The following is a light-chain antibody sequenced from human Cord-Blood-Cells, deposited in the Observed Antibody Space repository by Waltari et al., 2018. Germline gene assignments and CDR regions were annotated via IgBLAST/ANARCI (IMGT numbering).Light chain of an antibody. CDR1: QNVSRSY. CDR2: GAS. J-gene: IGKJ2*01. V-gene: IGKV3-20*01. Sequence: EIVLTQSPGTLSLSPGERATLSCRASQNVSRSYLAWYQQKPGHAPRLLIYGASSRATGIPDRFSGSGSGTDFTLTISRLEPEDFAVYYCQQYGSSPYTFGQGTKLEIK. CDR3: QQYGSSPYT.